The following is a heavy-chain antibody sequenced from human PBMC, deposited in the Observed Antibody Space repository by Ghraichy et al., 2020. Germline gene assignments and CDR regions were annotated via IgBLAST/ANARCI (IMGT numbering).Heavy chain of an antibody. CDR3: ARDNGDYDSGRVDYYGMDV. D-gene: IGHD4-17*01. CDR2: IYYSGST. V-gene: IGHV4-31*02. Sequence: SQTLSLTCTVSGGSISSGGYYWSWIRQHPGKGLEWIGYIYYSGSTYYNPSLKSRVTISVDTSKNQFSLKLSSVTAADTAVYYCARDNGDYDSGRVDYYGMDVWGQGTTVTVSS. CDR1: GGSISSGGYY. J-gene: IGHJ6*02.